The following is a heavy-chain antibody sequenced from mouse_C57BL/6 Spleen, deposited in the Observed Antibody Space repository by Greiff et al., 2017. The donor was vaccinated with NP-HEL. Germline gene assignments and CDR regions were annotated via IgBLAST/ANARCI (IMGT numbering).Heavy chain of an antibody. Sequence: QVQLQQSGAELMKPGASVKLSCKATGYTFTGYWIEWVKQRPGHGLEWIGEILPGSGSTNYNEKFKGKATFTADTSSNTAYMQLSSLTTEDSAIYYCARRDYYYGSSYEGAMDYWGQGTSVTVSS. D-gene: IGHD1-1*01. V-gene: IGHV1-9*01. CDR2: ILPGSGST. CDR1: GYTFTGYW. CDR3: ARRDYYYGSSYEGAMDY. J-gene: IGHJ4*01.